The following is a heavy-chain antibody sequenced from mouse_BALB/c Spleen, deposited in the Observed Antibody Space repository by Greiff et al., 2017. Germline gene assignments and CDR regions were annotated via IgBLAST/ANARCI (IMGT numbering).Heavy chain of an antibody. Sequence: QVQLKQSGAELVRPGTSVKISCKASGYTFTNYWLGWVKQRPGHGLEWIGDIYPGGGYTNYNEKFKGKATLTADTSSSTAYMQLSSLTSEDSAVYICARDDDGYYFYAMDYWGQGTSVTVSS. V-gene: IGHV1-63*02. J-gene: IGHJ4*01. CDR2: IYPGGGYT. CDR1: GYTFTNYW. CDR3: ARDDDGYYFYAMDY. D-gene: IGHD2-3*01.